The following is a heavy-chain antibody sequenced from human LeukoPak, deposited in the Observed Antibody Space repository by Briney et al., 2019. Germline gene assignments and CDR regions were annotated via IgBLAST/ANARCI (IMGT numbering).Heavy chain of an antibody. Sequence: GGSLRLSCAASGFTFDDFAMHWVWQAPGKGLEWVSGISWNSGSIGYADSVKGRFTISRDNAKNSLYLQMNSLGAEDMALYYCAKDINRAYQLLSPALDYWGQGTLVTVSS. J-gene: IGHJ4*02. V-gene: IGHV3-9*03. CDR2: ISWNSGSI. CDR3: AKDINRAYQLLSPALDY. D-gene: IGHD2-2*01. CDR1: GFTFDDFA.